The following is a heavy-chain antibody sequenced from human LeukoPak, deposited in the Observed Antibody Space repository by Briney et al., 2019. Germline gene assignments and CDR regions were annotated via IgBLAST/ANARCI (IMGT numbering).Heavy chain of an antibody. V-gene: IGHV4-34*01. D-gene: IGHD6-13*01. J-gene: IGHJ5*02. Sequence: SETLSLTCAVYGGSFSGYYWSWIRQPPGKGLEWIGEINHSGSTNYNPSLKSRVTISVDTSKNQFSLKLSSVTSADTAVYYCARGRKILYSSSWYRRDWFDPWGQGTLVTVSS. CDR1: GGSFSGYY. CDR2: INHSGST. CDR3: ARGRKILYSSSWYRRDWFDP.